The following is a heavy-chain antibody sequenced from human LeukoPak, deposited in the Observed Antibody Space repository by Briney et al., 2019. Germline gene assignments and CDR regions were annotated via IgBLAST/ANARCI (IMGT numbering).Heavy chain of an antibody. CDR1: GFTFSSYA. J-gene: IGHJ4*02. CDR3: AKAYYDILSGNLY. V-gene: IGHV3-23*01. Sequence: PGGSLRLSCAASGFTFSSYAMNWVRQAPGKGLEWVSGISGSGGSTYHADSVKGRFTISRDNSKNTLYLQVNSLRAEDTAVYYCAKAYYDILSGNLYWGQGTLVTVSS. CDR2: ISGSGGST. D-gene: IGHD3-9*01.